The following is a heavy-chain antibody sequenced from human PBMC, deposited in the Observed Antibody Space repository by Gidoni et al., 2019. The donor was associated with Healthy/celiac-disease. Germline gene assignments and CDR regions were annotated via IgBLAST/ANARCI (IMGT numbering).Heavy chain of an antibody. CDR2: IIPIFGTA. CDR3: ARDLATRRRRLNSSGWPDAFDI. V-gene: IGHV1-69*01. Sequence: QVQLVQSGAEVKKPGSSVKVSCKASGGTFSSYAISWVRQAPGQGLEWMGGIIPIFGTANYAQKFQGRVTITADESTSTAYMELSSLRSEDTAVYYCARDLATRRRRLNSSGWPDAFDIWGQGTMVTVSS. J-gene: IGHJ3*02. D-gene: IGHD6-19*01. CDR1: GGTFSSYA.